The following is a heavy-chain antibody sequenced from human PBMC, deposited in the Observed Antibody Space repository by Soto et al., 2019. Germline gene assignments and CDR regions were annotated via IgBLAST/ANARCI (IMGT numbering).Heavy chain of an antibody. CDR1: GGSISSSSYY. V-gene: IGHV4-39*01. Sequence: PSETLSLTCPVSGGSISSSSYYWGCMRQPPGKGLEWIGSIYYSGSTYYNPSLKSRVTISVDTSKNQFSLKLSSVTAADTAVYYCAGMWYSHGFFDYYYGMDVWGQGTTVTVSS. CDR3: AGMWYSHGFFDYYYGMDV. CDR2: IYYSGST. D-gene: IGHD5-18*01. J-gene: IGHJ6*02.